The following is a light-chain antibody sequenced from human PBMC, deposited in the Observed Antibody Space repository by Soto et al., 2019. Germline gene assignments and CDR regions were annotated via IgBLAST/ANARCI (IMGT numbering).Light chain of an antibody. CDR2: YVS. V-gene: IGKV1-39*01. J-gene: IGKJ2*01. Sequence: DIQLTQSPSSLSASVGDTVTISCRTNQSVSKYMNWYQQNPGTAPKPLIYYVSSLQSGVPSRFSGSGSATHFTLTISSLQTEDFAPYYCQKSYDLPRTFGQGTRLYIK. CDR3: QKSYDLPRT. CDR1: QSVSKY.